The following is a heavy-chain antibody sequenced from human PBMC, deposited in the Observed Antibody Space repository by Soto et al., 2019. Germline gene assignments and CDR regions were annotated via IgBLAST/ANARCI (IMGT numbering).Heavy chain of an antibody. CDR1: GFTFSSYA. V-gene: IGHV3-23*01. CDR3: AKALATPSRPVYSSSWGYYYYGMDV. D-gene: IGHD6-13*01. CDR2: ISDSGGST. J-gene: IGHJ6*02. Sequence: EVQLLESGGGLVQPGGSLRLSCAASGFTFSSYAMSWVRQAPGKGLEWVSAISDSGGSTYYADSVKGRFTIFRDNSKNRLYLQMNSLRAADTAVYYCAKALATPSRPVYSSSWGYYYYGMDVWGQGTTVTVSS.